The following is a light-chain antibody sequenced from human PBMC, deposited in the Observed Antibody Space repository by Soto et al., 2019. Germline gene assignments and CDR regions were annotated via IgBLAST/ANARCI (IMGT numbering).Light chain of an antibody. Sequence: QPVLTQPPSASGTPGQRVTITCSGSSSNIGSKIVTWYQQFPGTAPKLLIYNTDQRSSGVPDRFSGSKSGTSASLAISGLQSEDEADYYCASWDVSLNCVLFGGGTKLTVL. CDR1: SSNIGSKI. CDR2: NTD. CDR3: ASWDVSLNCVL. V-gene: IGLV1-44*01. J-gene: IGLJ2*01.